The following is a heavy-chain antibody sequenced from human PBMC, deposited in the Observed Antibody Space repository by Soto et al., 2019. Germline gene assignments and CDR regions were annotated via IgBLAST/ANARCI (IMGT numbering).Heavy chain of an antibody. V-gene: IGHV3-30*03. CDR3: XXXLLRPGXXYGMDV. J-gene: IGHJ6*02. Sequence: QVQLVESGGGVVQPGRSLRLSCAASGFTFSSYGMHWVRQAPGKGLEWVAVISYDGSNKYYADSVKGRFTISRDNSKXXXXXXXXXXXXXXXXXXXXXXXLLRPGXXYGMDVWGQGTTVTVSS. CDR2: ISYDGSNK. CDR1: GFTFSSYG.